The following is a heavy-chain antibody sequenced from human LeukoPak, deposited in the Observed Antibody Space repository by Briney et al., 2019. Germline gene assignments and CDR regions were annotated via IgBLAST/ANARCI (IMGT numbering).Heavy chain of an antibody. D-gene: IGHD3-16*01. J-gene: IGHJ3*02. Sequence: SETLSLTCAVYSGYFSGYYWSRIRQPPGKGLEWIGEINHSGSTNYNPSLKSRVTISVDTSKNQFSLKLSSVTAADTAVDYCAVVPRGDSTGDDAFDIWGQGTMVTVSS. CDR3: AVVPRGDSTGDDAFDI. CDR2: INHSGST. V-gene: IGHV4-34*01. CDR1: SGYFSGYY.